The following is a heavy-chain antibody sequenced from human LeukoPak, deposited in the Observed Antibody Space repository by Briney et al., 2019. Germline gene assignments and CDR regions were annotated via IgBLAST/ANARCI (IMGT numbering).Heavy chain of an antibody. CDR2: ISSNGGST. D-gene: IGHD2-15*01. Sequence: GGSLRLSCAASGFTFSSYAMHWVRQAPGKGLEYVSAISSNGGSTYYANSVKGRFTISRDNSKNTLYLQMGSLRAEDMAVYYCARGGWNYFDYWGQGTLSPSPQ. V-gene: IGHV3-64*01. CDR3: ARGGWNYFDY. J-gene: IGHJ4*02. CDR1: GFTFSSYA.